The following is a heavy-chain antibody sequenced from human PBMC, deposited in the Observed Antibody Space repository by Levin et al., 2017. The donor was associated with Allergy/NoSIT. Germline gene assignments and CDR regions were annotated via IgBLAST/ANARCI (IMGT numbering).Heavy chain of an antibody. Sequence: SQTLSLTCTVSGGSIHSYYWSWMRQPPGKGLEWIGYVFYSGSTKYNPSLKSRVAISVDTSKNQVSLNLTSVTAADTAVYYCARHPPTAPFDYWGQGTLVTVSA. V-gene: IGHV4-59*08. CDR1: GGSIHSYY. CDR2: VFYSGST. CDR3: ARHPPTAPFDY. D-gene: IGHD4-17*01. J-gene: IGHJ4*02.